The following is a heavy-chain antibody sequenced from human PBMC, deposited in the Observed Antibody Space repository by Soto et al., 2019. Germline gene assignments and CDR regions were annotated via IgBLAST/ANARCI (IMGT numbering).Heavy chain of an antibody. J-gene: IGHJ3*02. CDR2: ISYDGSNK. Sequence: GGSLRLSCAASGFTFSSYAMHWVRQAPGKGLEWVAVISYDGSNKYYADSVKGRFTISRDNSKNTLYLQMNSLRAEDTSVYYCARETGYSSARDAFDIWGQGTMVTVSS. CDR1: GFTFSSYA. D-gene: IGHD6-19*01. CDR3: ARETGYSSARDAFDI. V-gene: IGHV3-30-3*01.